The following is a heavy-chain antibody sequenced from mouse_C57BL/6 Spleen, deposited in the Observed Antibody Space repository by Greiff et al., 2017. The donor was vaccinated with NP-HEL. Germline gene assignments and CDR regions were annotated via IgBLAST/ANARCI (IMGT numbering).Heavy chain of an antibody. CDR1: GYTFTSYW. V-gene: IGHV1-69*01. Sequence: QVQLQQPGAELVMPGASVKLSCKASGYTFTSYWMHWVKQRPGQGLEWIGEIDPSDSFTNCNQKFKGKSTLTVDKSSSTAYMQLSSLTSEDSAVYYCARSYDGRAYWYFDVWGTGTTVTVSS. CDR2: IDPSDSFT. J-gene: IGHJ1*03. CDR3: ARSYDGRAYWYFDV. D-gene: IGHD2-3*01.